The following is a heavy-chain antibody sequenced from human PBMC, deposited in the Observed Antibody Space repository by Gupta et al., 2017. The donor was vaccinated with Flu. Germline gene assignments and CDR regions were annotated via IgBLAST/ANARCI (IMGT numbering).Heavy chain of an antibody. J-gene: IGHJ4*02. CDR1: GGSISSSDYY. Sequence: QVQLQESGPGLVKPSQTLSLTCTVSGGSISSSDYYWSWIRQHPGKGLEWIGYIYYGGSTYYNPSLKSRVTISADTSKKQFSLKLSSVTAADTAVYYCARGVGSYRLVFDFWGQGTLVTVSS. CDR3: ARGVGSYRLVFDF. V-gene: IGHV4-31*03. D-gene: IGHD3-16*02. CDR2: IYYGGST.